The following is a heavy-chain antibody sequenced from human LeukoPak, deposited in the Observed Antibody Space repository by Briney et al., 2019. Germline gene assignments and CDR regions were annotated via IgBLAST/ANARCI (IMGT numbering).Heavy chain of an antibody. J-gene: IGHJ4*02. D-gene: IGHD3-22*01. CDR2: ISSSSSYI. V-gene: IGHV3-21*01. CDR1: GFTFSSYS. CDR3: ASSGSYYDSSGYYVDY. Sequence: SGGSLRLSCAASGFTFSSYSMNWVRQAPGKGLEWVSSISSSSSYIYYADSVKGRFTISRDNAKNSLYLQMNSLRAEDTAVYYCASSGSYYDSSGYYVDYWGQGTLVTVSS.